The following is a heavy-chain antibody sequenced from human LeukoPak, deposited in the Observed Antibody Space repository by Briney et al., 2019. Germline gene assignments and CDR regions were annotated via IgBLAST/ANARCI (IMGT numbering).Heavy chain of an antibody. Sequence: GGSLRLSCAASGFTVSSNYVSWVRQAPGKGLEWVSVIYSGGSTYYADSVKGRFTISRDNSKNTLYLQMNSLRAEDTAVYYCHQANWPEDYYGMDVWGQGTTVTVSS. CDR2: IYSGGST. V-gene: IGHV3-66*01. CDR3: HQANWPEDYYGMDV. CDR1: GFTVSSNY. D-gene: IGHD1-1*01. J-gene: IGHJ6*02.